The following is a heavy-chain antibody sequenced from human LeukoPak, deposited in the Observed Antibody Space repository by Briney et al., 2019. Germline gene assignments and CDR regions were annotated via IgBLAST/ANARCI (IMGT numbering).Heavy chain of an antibody. CDR2: VHADGTS. Sequence: PSETLSRTCTVSGVSTTSYHWSWIRQFAGKKLEWLGRVHADGTSNYNPSLKSRVTMSVDTSKNQFSLILTSVTAADTAVYYCARDGLYSSGYSYFDYWGHGTLVTVSS. V-gene: IGHV4-4*07. J-gene: IGHJ4*01. CDR1: GVSTTSYH. D-gene: IGHD3-22*01. CDR3: ARDGLYSSGYSYFDY.